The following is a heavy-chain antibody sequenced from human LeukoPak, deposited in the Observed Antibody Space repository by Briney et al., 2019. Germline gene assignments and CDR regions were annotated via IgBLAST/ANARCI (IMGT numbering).Heavy chain of an antibody. J-gene: IGHJ4*02. CDR3: AKIWLGRRRIVDLVSTGETDY. Sequence: PGGSLRLSCAASRFTFSNYAMHWVRQAPGKGLEWVAVISYDGVNQYYADSVKGRFTISRDNSKNTLFLQMNSLRAEDAAVYYCAKIWLGRRRIVDLVSTGETDYWGQGTLVTVSS. CDR1: RFTFSNYA. V-gene: IGHV3-30*04. D-gene: IGHD5/OR15-5a*01. CDR2: ISYDGVNQ.